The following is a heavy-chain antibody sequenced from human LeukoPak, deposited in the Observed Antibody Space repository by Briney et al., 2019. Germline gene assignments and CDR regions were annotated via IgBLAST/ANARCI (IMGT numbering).Heavy chain of an antibody. Sequence: GGSLRLSCAAFGFTFSSYGMHWVRQAPGKGLEWVAVIWYDGSNKYYADSVKGRFTISRDNSKNTLYLQMSSLRAEDTAVYYCARENYYDGSGYYLALDYWGQGTLVTVSS. J-gene: IGHJ4*02. CDR3: ARENYYDGSGYYLALDY. D-gene: IGHD3-22*01. V-gene: IGHV3-33*01. CDR1: GFTFSSYG. CDR2: IWYDGSNK.